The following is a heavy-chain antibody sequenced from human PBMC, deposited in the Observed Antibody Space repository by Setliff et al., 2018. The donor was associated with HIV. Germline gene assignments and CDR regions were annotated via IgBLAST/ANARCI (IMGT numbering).Heavy chain of an antibody. V-gene: IGHV3-33*01. Sequence: LRLSCATSGFGFSRYAMHWVRQAPGKGLEWVAVIWDDGSNKYYADSVKGRFTIFRDNSKNTLYLQTNSLRAEDTAVYYCARDRVELFWDGELNYMDVWGKGTTVTVSS. J-gene: IGHJ6*03. CDR1: GFGFSRYA. D-gene: IGHD3-10*01. CDR3: ARDRVELFWDGELNYMDV. CDR2: IWDDGSNK.